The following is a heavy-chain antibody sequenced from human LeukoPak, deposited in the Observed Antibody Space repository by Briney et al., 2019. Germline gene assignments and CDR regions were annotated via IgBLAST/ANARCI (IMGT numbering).Heavy chain of an antibody. CDR1: GYTFTSYD. Sequence: ASVKVSCKASGYTFTSYDINWVRQATGQGLEWMGWMNPNSGNTGYAQKFQGRVTITRNTSISTAYMELSSLRSEDTAVYYCARGRLAAAGTRERNYYYMDVWGKGTTVTVSS. J-gene: IGHJ6*03. CDR2: MNPNSGNT. V-gene: IGHV1-8*03. CDR3: ARGRLAAAGTRERNYYYMDV. D-gene: IGHD6-13*01.